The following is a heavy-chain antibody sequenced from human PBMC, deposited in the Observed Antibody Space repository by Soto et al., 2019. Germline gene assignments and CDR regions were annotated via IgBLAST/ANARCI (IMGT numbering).Heavy chain of an antibody. CDR3: ARDLGDWIAVAGEGYYYYGMDV. V-gene: IGHV3-21*01. J-gene: IGHJ6*02. D-gene: IGHD6-19*01. Sequence: GGSLRLSCAASGFTFSSYSMNWVRQAPGKGLEWVSSISSSSSYIYYADSVKGRFTISRDNAKNSLYLQMNSLRAEDTAVYYCARDLGDWIAVAGEGYYYYGMDVWGQGTTVTVSS. CDR1: GFTFSSYS. CDR2: ISSSSSYI.